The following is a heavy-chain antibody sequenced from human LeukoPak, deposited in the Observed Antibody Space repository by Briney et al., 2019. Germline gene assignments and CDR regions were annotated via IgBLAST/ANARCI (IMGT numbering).Heavy chain of an antibody. CDR1: GFTFSSYW. Sequence: GGSLRLSCAASGFTFSSYWMSWVRQAPGKGLEWVANIKQDGSEKYYVDSVKGRFTISRDNAKNSLYLQMNSLRAEDTAVYYCTRDDCSSISCYHNWFDPWGQGTLVTVSS. J-gene: IGHJ5*02. CDR2: IKQDGSEK. V-gene: IGHV3-7*01. D-gene: IGHD2-2*01. CDR3: TRDDCSSISCYHNWFDP.